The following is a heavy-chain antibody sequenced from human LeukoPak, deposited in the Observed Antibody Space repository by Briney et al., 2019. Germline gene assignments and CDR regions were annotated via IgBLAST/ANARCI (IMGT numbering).Heavy chain of an antibody. D-gene: IGHD3-10*01. CDR1: GFTFSSYA. CDR2: ISGSGGST. Sequence: GGSLRLSCAASGFTFSSYAMSWVRQAPGKGLEWVSVISGSGGSTYYADSVKGRFTISRDNSKNTLYLQMNSLRAEDTAVYYCAVPSVLWFGELCYWGQGTLVTVSS. CDR3: AVPSVLWFGELCY. J-gene: IGHJ4*02. V-gene: IGHV3-23*01.